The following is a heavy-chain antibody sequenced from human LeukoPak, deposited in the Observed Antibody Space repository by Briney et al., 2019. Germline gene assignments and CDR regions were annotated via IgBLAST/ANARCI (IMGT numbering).Heavy chain of an antibody. D-gene: IGHD2-15*01. Sequence: ASVKVSCKASGYTFTSYYMHWVRQAPGQGLEWMGIINPSGGSTSYAQKFQGRVTMTRDMSTNTVYMELSRLRSDDTAVYYCARDPRYCSGGSCYSSPWGQGTLVTVSS. CDR2: INPSGGST. CDR1: GYTFTSYY. CDR3: ARDPRYCSGGSCYSSP. J-gene: IGHJ5*02. V-gene: IGHV1-46*01.